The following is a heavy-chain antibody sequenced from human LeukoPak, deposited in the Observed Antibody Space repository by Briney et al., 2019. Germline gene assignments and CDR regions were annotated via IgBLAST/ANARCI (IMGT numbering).Heavy chain of an antibody. V-gene: IGHV3-7*01. CDR3: ARVLWFGELLYFDY. CDR2: IKQDGSEK. J-gene: IGHJ4*02. Sequence: PGGSLRLSCAASGFTFSSYWMSWVRQAPGKGLEWVANIKQDGSEKYYVDSVKGRFTISRDNAKNSLYLQMNSLRAEDTAVYYCARVLWFGELLYFDYWGQGTLVTVSS. D-gene: IGHD3-10*01. CDR1: GFTFSSYW.